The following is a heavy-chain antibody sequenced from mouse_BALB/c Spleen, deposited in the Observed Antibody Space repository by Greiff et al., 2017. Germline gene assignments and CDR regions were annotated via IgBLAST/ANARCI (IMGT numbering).Heavy chain of an antibody. CDR3: TRVNMITTRYFDY. V-gene: IGHV1-15*01. D-gene: IGHD2-4*01. J-gene: IGHJ2*01. Sequence: VQLQQSGAELVRPGASVTLSCKASGYTFTDYEMHWVKQTPVHGLEWIGAIDPETGGTAYNQKFKGKATLTADKSSSTAYMELRSLTSEDSAVYYCTRVNMITTRYFDYWGQGTTLTVSS. CDR1: GYTFTDYE. CDR2: IDPETGGT.